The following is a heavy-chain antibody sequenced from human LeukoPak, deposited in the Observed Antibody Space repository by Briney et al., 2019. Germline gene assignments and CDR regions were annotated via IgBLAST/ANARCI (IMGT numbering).Heavy chain of an antibody. CDR1: GFTFSSYA. CDR3: ASTYYDFWSGYLNAFDI. Sequence: PGGSLRLSCAASGFTFSSYAMSWVRQAPGKGLEWVSAITGSGDYTYYADSVKGRFTISRDNSKNTLFLQMNSLRAEDTAVYYCASTYYDFWSGYLNAFDIWGQGTMVTVSS. J-gene: IGHJ3*02. CDR2: ITGSGDYT. V-gene: IGHV3-23*01. D-gene: IGHD3-3*01.